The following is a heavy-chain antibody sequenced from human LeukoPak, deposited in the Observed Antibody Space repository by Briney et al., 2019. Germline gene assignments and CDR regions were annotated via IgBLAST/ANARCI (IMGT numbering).Heavy chain of an antibody. D-gene: IGHD7-27*01. CDR3: AKDGGLWVSAHWGDS. CDR1: SDSISSSSYL. V-gene: IGHV3-23*01. CDR2: ITTSDGNT. J-gene: IGHJ4*02. Sequence: ETLSLTCSVSSDSISSSSYLWVWVRQAPGKGLEWVSTITTSDGNTYYADSVKGRFTVSRDNSKNTLFLQMNSLRAEDTAVYYCAKDGGLWVSAHWGDSWGRGTLVTVSS.